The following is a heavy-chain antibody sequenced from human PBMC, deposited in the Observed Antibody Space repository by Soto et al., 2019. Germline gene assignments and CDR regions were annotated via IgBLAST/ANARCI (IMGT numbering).Heavy chain of an antibody. V-gene: IGHV1-69*01. Sequence: QVQPVQSGAEVKKSGYSVKVSCKASGGTFSNYAINWVRQAPGQGLQWLGGIIPVFGSRYAQKFQGRVTITADETMTTVYMELRSLISEDTAVYYCARGGTAYYYGMDLWGQGTTVTVSS. J-gene: IGHJ6*02. D-gene: IGHD1-1*01. CDR3: ARGGTAYYYGMDL. CDR1: GGTFSNYA. CDR2: IIPVFGS.